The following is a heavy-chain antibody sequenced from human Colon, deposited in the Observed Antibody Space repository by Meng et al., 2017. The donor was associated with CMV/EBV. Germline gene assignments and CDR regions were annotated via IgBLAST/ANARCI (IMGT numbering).Heavy chain of an antibody. CDR1: GYSFSTHG. V-gene: IGHV3-48*03. D-gene: IGHD2-2*01. CDR2: INSNAGTK. CDR3: ARGYCNPLNCYAGGGY. Sequence: GESLKISCVASGYSFSTHGINWFRQAPGQGLEWISYINSNAGTKDYADSVRGRFTISRNNGQNSVYLHMSSLWAADTAGYYCARGYCNPLNCYAGGGYWGQGALVTVSS. J-gene: IGHJ4*02.